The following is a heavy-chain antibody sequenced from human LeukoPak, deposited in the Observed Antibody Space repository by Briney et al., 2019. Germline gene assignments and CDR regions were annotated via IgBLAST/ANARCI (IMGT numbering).Heavy chain of an antibody. J-gene: IGHJ4*02. Sequence: GGSLRLSCAASGFTFSSYWMSWVRQAPGKGLEWVANIKQDGSEKYYVDFVKGRFTISRDNAKNSLYLQMNSLRAEDTAVYYCARDRLYSNYVVPFDYWGQGTLVTVSS. CDR3: ARDRLYSNYVVPFDY. CDR1: GFTFSSYW. V-gene: IGHV3-7*01. D-gene: IGHD4-11*01. CDR2: IKQDGSEK.